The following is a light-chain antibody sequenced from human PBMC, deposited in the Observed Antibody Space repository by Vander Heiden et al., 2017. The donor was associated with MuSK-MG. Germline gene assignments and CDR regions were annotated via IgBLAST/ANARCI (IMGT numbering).Light chain of an antibody. CDR2: GNS. J-gene: IGLJ1*01. Sequence: QSVLTQPPPVSGARGQRVTISCTWSSPNIRAGYDVHWYQQRPGTGLQPLIDGNSKRPSGVPERFAGSKAGTSASLAITGLQAEDEADYYCQSYDSSLSGDVFGTGTKVTVL. CDR1: SPNIRAGYD. CDR3: QSYDSSLSGDV. V-gene: IGLV1-40*01.